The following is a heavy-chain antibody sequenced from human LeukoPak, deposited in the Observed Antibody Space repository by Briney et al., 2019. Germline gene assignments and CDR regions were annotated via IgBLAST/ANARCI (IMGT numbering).Heavy chain of an antibody. V-gene: IGHV4-59*08. J-gene: IGHJ4*02. D-gene: IGHD6-19*01. Sequence: PSETLSLTCTVSGGTISSYYWNWIRQPPGKGLEWIGYIHYSGSTKYNPSLKSRVTISVDTSKNQFSLKLSSVTTADTAVYYCARWYSSGWAFDYWGQGTLVTVSS. CDR1: GGTISSYY. CDR3: ARWYSSGWAFDY. CDR2: IHYSGST.